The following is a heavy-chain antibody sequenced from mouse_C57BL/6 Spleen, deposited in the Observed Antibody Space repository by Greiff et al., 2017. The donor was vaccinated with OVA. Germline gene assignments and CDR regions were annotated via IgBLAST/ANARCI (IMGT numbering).Heavy chain of an antibody. CDR3: ARGWDYDGGFAY. CDR1: GYAFSSSW. Sequence: QVQLQQPGAELVKPGASVKISCKASGYAFSSSWMNWVKQRPGKGLEWIGRIYPGDGDTNYNGKFKGKATLTADKSSSTAYMQLSSLTSEDSAVYFCARGWDYDGGFAYWGQGTLVTVSA. D-gene: IGHD2-4*01. J-gene: IGHJ3*01. V-gene: IGHV1-82*01. CDR2: IYPGDGDT.